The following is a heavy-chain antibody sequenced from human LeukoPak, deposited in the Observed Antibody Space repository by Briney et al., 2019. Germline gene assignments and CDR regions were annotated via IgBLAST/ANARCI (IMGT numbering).Heavy chain of an antibody. CDR2: ISDSGGTT. J-gene: IGHJ4*02. CDR3: AKRPYSSGYYHFDY. CDR1: GLTFSSYA. D-gene: IGHD3-22*01. V-gene: IGHV3-23*01. Sequence: GESLRLSCAASGLTFSSYAMSWVRRAPGKGLKWVSGISDSGGTTYYADSVKGRFTISRDNSKNTMYLQMDSLRAEDTAVYYCAKRPYSSGYYHFDYWGQGTLVTVSS.